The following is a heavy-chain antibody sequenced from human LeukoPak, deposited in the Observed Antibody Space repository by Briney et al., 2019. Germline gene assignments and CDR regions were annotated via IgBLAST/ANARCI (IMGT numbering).Heavy chain of an antibody. CDR2: ISYDGSNK. D-gene: IGHD4-17*01. V-gene: IGHV3-30*18. J-gene: IGHJ4*02. Sequence: GGSLRLSCAASGLTFSSYGMHWVRQAPGKGLEWVAVISYDGSNKYYADSVKGRFTISRDNSKNTLYLQMNSLRAEDTAVYYCAKESGTTVTTLDYWGQGTLVTVSS. CDR3: AKESGTTVTTLDY. CDR1: GLTFSSYG.